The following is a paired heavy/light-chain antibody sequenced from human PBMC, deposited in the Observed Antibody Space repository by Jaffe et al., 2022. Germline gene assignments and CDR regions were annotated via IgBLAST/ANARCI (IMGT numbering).Heavy chain of an antibody. Sequence: EVHLVESGGGLVQPGGSLRLSCAASGFTFRNFEMNWVRQAPGKGPEWVSYISTTGTSIYYADSVKGRFTISRDNGRNSLYLQMNSLRAEDTAIYYCASARYCNGGQCYVGIGDYWGQGTLVTVSS. CDR1: GFTFRNFE. D-gene: IGHD2-15*01. CDR3: ASARYCNGGQCYVGIGDY. J-gene: IGHJ4*02. CDR2: ISTTGTSI. V-gene: IGHV3-48*03.
Light chain of an antibody. CDR2: GAS. Sequence: IVLTQSPGTLSLSPGERATLSCRASQSVTSDKLAWYQQKPGQAPRLLIYGASSRATDIPDRFIGTGSGTDFSLTISRLEPEDFAVYYCQQYVPSPPWTFGQGTRVEIK. CDR3: QQYVPSPPWT. CDR1: QSVTSDK. J-gene: IGKJ1*01. V-gene: IGKV3-20*01.